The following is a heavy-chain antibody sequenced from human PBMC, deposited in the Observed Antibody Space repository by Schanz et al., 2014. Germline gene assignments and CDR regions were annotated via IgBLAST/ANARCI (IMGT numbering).Heavy chain of an antibody. J-gene: IGHJ6*03. CDR2: IWYNGSNK. CDR3: ARDHQWLARYYMDV. CDR1: GFTFSKYG. Sequence: VHLLESGGGLVQPGGSLRLSCAASGFTFSKYGVHWVRQAPGKGLEWVAVIWYNGSNKYYADSVRGRFTISRDNPKKTLYLQMNSLRAEDTAVYYCARDHQWLARYYMDVWGKGTTXTVSS. D-gene: IGHD6-19*01. V-gene: IGHV3-33*01.